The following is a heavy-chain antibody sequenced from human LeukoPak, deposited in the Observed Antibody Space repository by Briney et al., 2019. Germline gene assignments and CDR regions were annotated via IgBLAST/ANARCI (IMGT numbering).Heavy chain of an antibody. CDR3: ARGRLGYSYGYVAPYFDY. V-gene: IGHV4-34*01. J-gene: IGHJ4*02. D-gene: IGHD5-18*01. CDR2: INHSGST. CDR1: GGSFSGYY. Sequence: PSETLSLTCAVYGGSFSGYYWSWIRQPPGKGLEWIGEINHSGSTNYNPSLKSRVTISVDTSKNQFSLKLSSVTAADTAVYYCARGRLGYSYGYVAPYFDYWGQGTLVTVSS.